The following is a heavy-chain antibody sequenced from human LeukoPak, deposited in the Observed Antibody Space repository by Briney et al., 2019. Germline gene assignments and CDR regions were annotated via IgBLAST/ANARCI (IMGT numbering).Heavy chain of an antibody. Sequence: GASVKVSCKASGYTFTSYDINWVRQATGQGLEWMGWMNPNSGNTGYAQKFQGRVTITRNTSISTAYMELSSLRSEDTAVYYCARWAPAAVYYYYYYMDVWGKGITVTVSS. CDR3: ARWAPAAVYYYYYYMDV. CDR2: MNPNSGNT. J-gene: IGHJ6*03. D-gene: IGHD2-2*01. V-gene: IGHV1-8*03. CDR1: GYTFTSYD.